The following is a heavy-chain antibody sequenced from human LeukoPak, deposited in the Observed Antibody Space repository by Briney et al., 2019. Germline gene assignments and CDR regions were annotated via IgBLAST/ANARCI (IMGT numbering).Heavy chain of an antibody. CDR1: GGSISSYY. V-gene: IGHV4-59*12. J-gene: IGHJ5*02. Sequence: PSETLSLTCTVSGGSISSYYWSWIRQPPGKGLEWIGYIYYSGSTNYNPSLKSRVTISVDKSKNQFSLKLSSVTAADTAVYYCAITRYSGSYYPNWFDPWGQGTLVTVSS. CDR3: AITRYSGSYYPNWFDP. CDR2: IYYSGST. D-gene: IGHD1-26*01.